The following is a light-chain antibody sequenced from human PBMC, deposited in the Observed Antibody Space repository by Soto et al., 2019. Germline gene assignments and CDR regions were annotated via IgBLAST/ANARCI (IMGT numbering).Light chain of an antibody. J-gene: IGKJ2*01. V-gene: IGKV4-1*01. Sequence: DIVMTQSPDSLAVSLGERTTINCKSSQSVLYSSNNKNYLAWYQQKPGQPPKLLISWASTRDSGVPDRFSVSGSGTDFALTINSLHAEDVAVYYCQQYYSLPYTFGQGTKLEIK. CDR1: QSVLYSSNNKNY. CDR2: WAS. CDR3: QQYYSLPYT.